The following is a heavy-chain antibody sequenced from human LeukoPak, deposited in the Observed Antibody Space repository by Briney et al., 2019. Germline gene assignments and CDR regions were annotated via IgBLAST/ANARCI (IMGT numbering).Heavy chain of an antibody. J-gene: IGHJ4*02. CDR2: IRYDGSNT. D-gene: IGHD1-26*01. Sequence: GGSLRLSCAASGFTFSSYGMHWVRQSPGKGLEWVAFIRYDGSNTYYADSVKGRFTISRDNSKNTLYLHMNRLRAEDTAVYYCASGGIYYGAAFDFWGQGTLVTVSS. V-gene: IGHV3-30*02. CDR1: GFTFSSYG. CDR3: ASGGIYYGAAFDF.